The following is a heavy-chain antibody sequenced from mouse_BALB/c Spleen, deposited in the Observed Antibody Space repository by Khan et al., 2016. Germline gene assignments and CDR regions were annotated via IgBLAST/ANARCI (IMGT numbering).Heavy chain of an antibody. CDR3: ARGAPFAN. CDR2: IYPGDGDT. Sequence: QVQLQQPGAELVRPGSSVKISCKASGFAFSSYWTNRVKQRPGQGLEWIGQIYPGDGDTNYNGKFKGKATLTADKSSSPAYMQLSRLTSEDSAVXFCARGAPFANWGQGTLVNVSA. CDR1: GFAFSSYW. V-gene: IGHV1-80*01. J-gene: IGHJ3*01.